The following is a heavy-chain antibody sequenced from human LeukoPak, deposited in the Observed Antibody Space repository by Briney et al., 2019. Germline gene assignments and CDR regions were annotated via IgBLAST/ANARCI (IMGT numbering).Heavy chain of an antibody. CDR2: IYYSGST. J-gene: IGHJ6*04. Sequence: PSETLSFNCTVSGGSISSGGYYWSWIRQHPGKGLEWIGYIYYSGSTYYNPSLMSRVTISVDTSKNQFSLKLSSVPAADTAVYYCARERVPAAPYYYGMDVWGKGTTVTVSS. CDR3: ARERVPAAPYYYGMDV. CDR1: GGSISSGGYY. V-gene: IGHV4-31*03. D-gene: IGHD2-2*01.